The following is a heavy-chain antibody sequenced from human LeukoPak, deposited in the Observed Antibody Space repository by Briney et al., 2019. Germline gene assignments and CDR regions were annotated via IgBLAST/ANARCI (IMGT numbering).Heavy chain of an antibody. Sequence: SETLSLTCTVSRGSISGSIRSYYWSWPRQPPGKGLEWIGYISSSGNTNDNPSLRSRVTISVDTSKNQFFLNLSSVSAADTAVYYCARIPLGYSGAYYFDYWGQGTLVTVSP. CDR3: ARIPLGYSGAYYFDY. V-gene: IGHV4-4*09. D-gene: IGHD5-12*01. CDR1: RGSISGSIRSYY. J-gene: IGHJ4*02. CDR2: ISSSGNT.